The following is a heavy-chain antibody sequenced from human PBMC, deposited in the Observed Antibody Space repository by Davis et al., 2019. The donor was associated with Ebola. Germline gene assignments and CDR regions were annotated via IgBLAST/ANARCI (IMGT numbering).Heavy chain of an antibody. CDR2: INHSGST. Sequence: SETLSLTCAVYGGSFSGYYWSWIRQPPGKGLEWIGEINHSGSTNYNPSLKSRVTISVDTSKNQFSLKLSSVTAADTAVYYCARGRLLWFREPTYYGMDVWGQGTTVTVSS. CDR1: GGSFSGYY. D-gene: IGHD3-10*01. J-gene: IGHJ6*02. CDR3: ARGRLLWFREPTYYGMDV. V-gene: IGHV4-34*01.